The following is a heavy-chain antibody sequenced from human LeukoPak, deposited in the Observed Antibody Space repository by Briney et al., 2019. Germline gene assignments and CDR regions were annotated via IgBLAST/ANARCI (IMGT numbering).Heavy chain of an antibody. D-gene: IGHD5-24*01. J-gene: IGHJ3*02. CDR1: GFTFSSYA. CDR2: ISYDGSNK. Sequence: GGSLRLSCAASGFTFSSYAMHWVRQAPGKGLEWVAVISYDGSNKYYADSVKGRFTISRDNSKNTLYLQMNSLRAEDTAVYYCARGGRWLQLPDAFDIWGQGTMVTVSS. CDR3: ARGGRWLQLPDAFDI. V-gene: IGHV3-30*04.